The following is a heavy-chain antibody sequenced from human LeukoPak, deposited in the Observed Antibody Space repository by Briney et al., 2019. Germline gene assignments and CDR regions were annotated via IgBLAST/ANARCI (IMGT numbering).Heavy chain of an antibody. CDR3: ARRSLIAAEDY. CDR1: ADSIRPYY. Sequence: PSETLSLTCTVSADSIRPYYWNWIRQSPGKGLEWLGYISYSGNTNYHPSVKSRVTISLDTSKNHFSLRLNSVTAADTAVYYCARRSLIAAEDYWGQGTLVTVSS. CDR2: ISYSGNT. D-gene: IGHD6-6*01. J-gene: IGHJ4*02. V-gene: IGHV4-59*08.